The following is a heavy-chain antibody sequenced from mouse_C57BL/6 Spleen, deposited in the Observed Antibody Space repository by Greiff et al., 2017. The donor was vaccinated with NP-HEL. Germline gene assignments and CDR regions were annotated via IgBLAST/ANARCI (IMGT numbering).Heavy chain of an antibody. Sequence: QVQLKQPGAELVRPGSSVKLSCKASGYTFTSYWMHWVKQRPIQGLEWIGNIDPSDSETHYNQKFKDKATLTVDKSSSTAYMQLSSLTSEDSAVYYCARTYYGYDGGVYYAMDYWGQGTSVTVSS. V-gene: IGHV1-52*01. D-gene: IGHD2-9*01. CDR2: IDPSDSET. CDR1: GYTFTSYW. CDR3: ARTYYGYDGGVYYAMDY. J-gene: IGHJ4*01.